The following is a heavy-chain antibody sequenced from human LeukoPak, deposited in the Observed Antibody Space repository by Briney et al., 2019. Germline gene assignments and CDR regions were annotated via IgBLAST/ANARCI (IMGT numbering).Heavy chain of an antibody. CDR1: GFTFSNYA. J-gene: IGHJ4*02. CDR2: IGGDGI. V-gene: IGHV3-23*01. Sequence: PGGSLRLSCVASGFTFSNYAMGWVRQAPGKGLEWVSGIGGDGIFYTDSVRGRVTISGDNSKNTLSLQMNSLRADDTAVYYCVKELAAAGNPAFDSWGQGIVVTVSS. CDR3: VKELAAAGNPAFDS. D-gene: IGHD6-13*01.